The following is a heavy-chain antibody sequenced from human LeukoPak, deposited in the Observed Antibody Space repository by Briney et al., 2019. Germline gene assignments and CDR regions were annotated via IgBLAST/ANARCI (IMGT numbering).Heavy chain of an antibody. V-gene: IGHV3-53*01. J-gene: IGHJ4*02. CDR2: IYIGGST. CDR3: ARADYYDSSGYNDY. CDR1: GFTVSSNY. D-gene: IGHD3-22*01. Sequence: GGSLRLSCAASGFTVSSNYMSWVRQAPGKGLEWVSIIYIGGSTYYADSVKGRFTISRDNSKNTLYLQMTSLRAEDTAVYYCARADYYDSSGYNDYWGQGTLVTVSS.